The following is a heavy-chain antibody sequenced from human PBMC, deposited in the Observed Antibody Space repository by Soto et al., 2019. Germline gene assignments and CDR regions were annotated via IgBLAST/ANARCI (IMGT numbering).Heavy chain of an antibody. D-gene: IGHD6-19*01. J-gene: IGHJ4*02. CDR2: INPNNGVT. Sequence: QVQLVQSGAEVKRPGASVKVSCKASGYMFTGFYLHWVRQDPGQGLEWMGWINPNNGVTTYAKNFQGRVTMTRDSSSSTAYMELSSLRSDDTAVYFCAAAAIPVAGRHPDFWGQGTVVTVS. CDR3: AAAAIPVAGRHPDF. CDR1: GYMFTGFY. V-gene: IGHV1-2*02.